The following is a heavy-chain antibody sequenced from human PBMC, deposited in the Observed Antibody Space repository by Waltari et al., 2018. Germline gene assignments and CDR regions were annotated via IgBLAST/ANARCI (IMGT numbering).Heavy chain of an antibody. CDR2: IIPIFGTA. CDR3: ARATVTHYFDD. J-gene: IGHJ4*02. CDR1: GGTFSSYA. Sequence: QVQLVQSGAEVTKPGSSVTVSCKASGGTFSSYAISWVRQAPGHGPEWMGGIIPIFGTANYAQKFQDRVTVTPDESTSTAYMELSSLGSEDTAVYYCARATVTHYFDDWGQGTLVTVSS. D-gene: IGHD4-17*01. V-gene: IGHV1-69*05.